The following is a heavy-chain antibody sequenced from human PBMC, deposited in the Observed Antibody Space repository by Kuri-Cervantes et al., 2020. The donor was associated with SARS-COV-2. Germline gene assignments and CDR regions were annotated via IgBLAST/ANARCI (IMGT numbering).Heavy chain of an antibody. Sequence: SQTLSLTCAVYGGSFSGYYWSWIRQPPGKGLEWIGEINHSGSTNYNPSLESRLTISIDTSKNQFSLKLSSVTAADTALYFCARDNAVVAAAGNYSYYAMDVWGLGTTVTVSS. D-gene: IGHD2-15*01. CDR2: INHSGST. V-gene: IGHV4-34*01. CDR1: GGSFSGYY. J-gene: IGHJ6*02. CDR3: ARDNAVVAAAGNYSYYAMDV.